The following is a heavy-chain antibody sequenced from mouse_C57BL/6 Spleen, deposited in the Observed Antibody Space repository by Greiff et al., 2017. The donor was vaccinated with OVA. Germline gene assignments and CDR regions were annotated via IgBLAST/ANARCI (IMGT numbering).Heavy chain of an antibody. J-gene: IGHJ3*01. CDR1: FSPFPLYF. Sequence: QVQLQQPGTALVQPGASVPLSFHSSFSPFPLYFIPCLTPRPVPGLALIGNINPSNGGTNYNEKFKSKATLTVDKSSSPAYMQLSSLTSEDAAVYYCARSWVSGPFAYWGQGTLVTVSA. CDR3: ARSWVSGPFAY. D-gene: IGHD3-2*02. CDR2: INPSNGGT. V-gene: IGHV1-53*01.